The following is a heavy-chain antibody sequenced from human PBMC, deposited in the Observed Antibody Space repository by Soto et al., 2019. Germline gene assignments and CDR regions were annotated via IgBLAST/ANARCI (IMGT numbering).Heavy chain of an antibody. Sequence: GGSLRLSCAASGFTFSSYAMHWVRQAPGKGLEWVAVISYDGSNKYYADSVKGRFTISRDNSKNTLYLQMNSLRAEDTAVYYCARDLGPGYSSGWFDYWGQGTLVTVSS. CDR3: ARDLGPGYSSGWFDY. J-gene: IGHJ4*02. CDR1: GFTFSSYA. V-gene: IGHV3-30-3*01. CDR2: ISYDGSNK. D-gene: IGHD6-19*01.